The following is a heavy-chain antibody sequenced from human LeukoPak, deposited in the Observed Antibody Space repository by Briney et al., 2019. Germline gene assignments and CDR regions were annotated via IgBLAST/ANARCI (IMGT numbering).Heavy chain of an antibody. D-gene: IGHD3-10*01. Sequence: GGSLRLSCAASGFTFDDYAMHWVRQAPGKGLEWVGRIESKTDGGTTDYAALVKGRFTISRDDSTNTLYLQMNSLKSEDTAVYYCATYGSGRKFDYWGQGILVTVSS. CDR1: GFTFDDYA. CDR2: IESKTDGGTT. V-gene: IGHV3-15*04. CDR3: ATYGSGRKFDY. J-gene: IGHJ4*02.